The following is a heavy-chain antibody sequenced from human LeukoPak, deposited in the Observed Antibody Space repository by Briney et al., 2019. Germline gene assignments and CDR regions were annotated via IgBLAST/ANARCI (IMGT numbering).Heavy chain of an antibody. CDR2: ISDSGGST. CDR3: AKVTTVVCFDY. J-gene: IGHJ4*02. Sequence: GGSLRLSCAASGFTFGSYAMSWVRQAPGKGLGWVSAISDSGGSTYYADSVKGRFTISRDNSKNTLYLQMNSLRAEDTAIYYCAKVTTVVCFDYWGQGTLVTVSS. V-gene: IGHV3-23*01. D-gene: IGHD4-23*01. CDR1: GFTFGSYA.